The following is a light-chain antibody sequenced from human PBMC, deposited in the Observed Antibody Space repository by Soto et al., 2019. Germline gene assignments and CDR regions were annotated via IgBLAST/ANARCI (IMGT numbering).Light chain of an antibody. CDR2: DAS. CDR3: QQYDSSPRN. CDR1: QSVDSSY. Sequence: EIVLTQSPATLSLSPGERATLSCRASQSVDSSYLAWYQQKPGQAPRVLIYDASIRATGIPDRFSGSGSGTDFTLTISRLEPEDSAVYYCQQYDSSPRNFGEGTQLDIK. J-gene: IGKJ5*01. V-gene: IGKV3-20*01.